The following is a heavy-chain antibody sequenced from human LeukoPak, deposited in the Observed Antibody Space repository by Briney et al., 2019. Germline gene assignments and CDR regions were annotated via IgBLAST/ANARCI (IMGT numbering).Heavy chain of an antibody. CDR1: GFTFDDYG. D-gene: IGHD1-14*01. J-gene: IGHJ6*02. CDR2: INWNGGST. V-gene: IGHV3-20*04. CDR3: ARASNPDYYYYDMDV. Sequence: GGSLRLSCAASGFTFDDYGMSWVRQAPGKGLEWVSGINWNGGSTTYADSVKGRFTISRDNAKNSHYLQINSLRAKDTALYYCARASNPDYYYYDMDVWGQGTTVTVSS.